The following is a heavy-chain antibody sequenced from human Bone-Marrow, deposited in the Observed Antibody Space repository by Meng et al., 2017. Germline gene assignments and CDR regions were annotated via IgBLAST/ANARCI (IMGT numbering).Heavy chain of an antibody. Sequence: GESLKISCAASGFTFSNAWMSWVRQAPGKGLEWVGRIKSKTDGGTTDYAAPVKGRFTISRDDSKNTLYLQMNRLKTEDTAVYYCTTEDSGYDPTPCDYWGQGTLVTVSS. CDR3: TTEDSGYDPTPCDY. J-gene: IGHJ4*02. CDR1: GFTFSNAW. D-gene: IGHD5-12*01. V-gene: IGHV3-15*01. CDR2: IKSKTDGGTT.